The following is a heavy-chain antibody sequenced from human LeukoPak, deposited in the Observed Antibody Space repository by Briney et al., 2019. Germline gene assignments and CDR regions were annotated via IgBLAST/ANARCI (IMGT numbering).Heavy chain of an antibody. J-gene: IGHJ4*02. Sequence: EASVKVSCKASGYTFTSYGISWVRQAPGQGLEWMGWISAYNGNTNYAQKLQGRVTMTTDTSTSTAYTELRSLRSDDTAVYYCARSQGYDYVRGSYRPNYYFDYWGQGTLVTVSS. CDR3: ARSQGYDYVRGSYRPNYYFDY. D-gene: IGHD3-16*02. V-gene: IGHV1-18*01. CDR1: GYTFTSYG. CDR2: ISAYNGNT.